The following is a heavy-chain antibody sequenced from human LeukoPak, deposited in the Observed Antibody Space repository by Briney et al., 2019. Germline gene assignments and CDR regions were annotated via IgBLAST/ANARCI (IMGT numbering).Heavy chain of an antibody. CDR1: GYTFTSYG. J-gene: IGHJ4*02. V-gene: IGHV1-18*01. CDR3: ARDEDGDYEFDY. D-gene: IGHD4-17*01. Sequence: GASVKVSCKASGYTFTSYGISWVRQAPGQGLEWIGWISAYNGNTNYAQKLQGRVTMTTDTSTSTAYMELRSLRSEDTAVYYCARDEDGDYEFDYWGQGTLVTVSS. CDR2: ISAYNGNT.